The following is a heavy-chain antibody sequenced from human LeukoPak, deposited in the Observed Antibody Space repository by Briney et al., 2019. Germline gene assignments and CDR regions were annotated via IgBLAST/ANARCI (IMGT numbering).Heavy chain of an antibody. J-gene: IGHJ4*02. V-gene: IGHV3-30*04. CDR3: ARDPPFGSGWSQKFSDF. CDR2: ISYDGGNI. CDR1: GFTFDEYA. Sequence: GGSLRLSCAPSGFTFDEYAMHWVRQAPGQGLEWVALISYDGGNIYYADSVKGRFTISRDNSKSRLFLQMNNLRVDDTAVYYCARDPPFGSGWSQKFSDFWGQGTLVTVSS. D-gene: IGHD6-19*01.